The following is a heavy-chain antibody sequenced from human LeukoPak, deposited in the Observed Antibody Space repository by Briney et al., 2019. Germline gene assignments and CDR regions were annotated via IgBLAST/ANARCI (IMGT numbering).Heavy chain of an antibody. V-gene: IGHV3-48*04. CDR2: ISSTSITI. Sequence: QPGGSLRLSCAASGFTLSSYSMNWVRQAPWKGLEWVSYISSTSITIYYGDSVKGRFTISRDNAQNSVYLQMNSLRAEDTAVYYCARDGGTSRRYFDYWGQGTLVTVSS. CDR1: GFTLSSYS. D-gene: IGHD4-23*01. CDR3: ARDGGTSRRYFDY. J-gene: IGHJ4*02.